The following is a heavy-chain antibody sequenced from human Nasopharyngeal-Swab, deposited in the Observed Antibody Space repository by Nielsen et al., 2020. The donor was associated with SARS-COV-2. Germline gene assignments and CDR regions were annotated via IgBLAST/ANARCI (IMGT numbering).Heavy chain of an antibody. CDR1: GYSFTSYW. V-gene: IGHV5-51*01. CDR2: IYPGDSDT. J-gene: IGHJ3*02. CDR3: ARQENWGSMDDAFDI. Sequence: GESLKISCQGSGYSFTSYWIGWVRQMPGKGLEWMGIIYPGDSDTRYSPSFQGQVTISADKSISTAYLQWSSLKASDTAMYYCARQENWGSMDDAFDIWGQGTIVTVSS. D-gene: IGHD7-27*01.